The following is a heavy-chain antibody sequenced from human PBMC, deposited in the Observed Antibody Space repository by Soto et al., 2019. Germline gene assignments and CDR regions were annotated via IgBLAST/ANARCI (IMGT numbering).Heavy chain of an antibody. V-gene: IGHV3-66*01. CDR1: GFTVSSNY. J-gene: IGHJ6*03. D-gene: IGHD6-6*01. CDR2: IYSGGST. Sequence: EVQLVESGGGLVQPGGSLRLSCAASGFTVSSNYMSWVRQAPGKGLEWGSVIYSGGSTYYADSVKGRFTISRDNSKNTLYVQMNSLRAEDTAVYYCARDNLSIAARPAYYYYMDVWGKGTTVTVSS. CDR3: ARDNLSIAARPAYYYYMDV.